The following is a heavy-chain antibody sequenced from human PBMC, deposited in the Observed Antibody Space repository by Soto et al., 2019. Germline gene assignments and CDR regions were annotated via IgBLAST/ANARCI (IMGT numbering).Heavy chain of an antibody. CDR2: IWYDGNRK. CDR1: GFNLNDFG. CDR3: AKETTPPHLDY. D-gene: IGHD4-17*01. J-gene: IGHJ4*02. V-gene: IGHV3-33*06. Sequence: QVQLVQSEGGVVQPGRSLRLSCTTSGFNLNDFGIHWVRQAPGKGLEWVSHIWYDGNRKNYVDSVEGRFTISRDISKNTVYLQMNSLRDEDTAVYYCAKETTPPHLDYWGQGSLFTVSS.